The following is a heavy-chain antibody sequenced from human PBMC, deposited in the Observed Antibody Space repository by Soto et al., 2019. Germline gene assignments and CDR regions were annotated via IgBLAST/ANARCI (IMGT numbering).Heavy chain of an antibody. CDR1: GFTFSSYA. J-gene: IGHJ4*02. CDR3: AKTLCESNGVGEY. D-gene: IGHD3-10*01. CDR2: ITASGDTT. Sequence: EVQLLESGGDSVQPGRSLRLSCAASGFTFSSYAVTWVRQAPGKGLEWVSSITASGDTTYFADSVKGRFTISRDSSRNTVSLQMSSLTAEDTAVYYCAKTLCESNGVGEYWGQGTLVTVSS. V-gene: IGHV3-23*01.